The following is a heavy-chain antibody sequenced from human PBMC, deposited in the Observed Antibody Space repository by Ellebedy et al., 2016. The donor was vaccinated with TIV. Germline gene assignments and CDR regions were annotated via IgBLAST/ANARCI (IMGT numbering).Heavy chain of an antibody. CDR2: LYRGGST. D-gene: IGHD3-22*01. CDR1: GFSVSSND. J-gene: IGHJ4*02. V-gene: IGHV3-53*01. Sequence: GGSLRLSCAASGFSVSSNDMSWVRQAPGKGLEWVSILYRGGSTYYADSVKGRFIISRDNPKNTVYLQMNSLRAEDTAVYYCARDPPGDSTGYFSFDYWGQGTLVSVSS. CDR3: ARDPPGDSTGYFSFDY.